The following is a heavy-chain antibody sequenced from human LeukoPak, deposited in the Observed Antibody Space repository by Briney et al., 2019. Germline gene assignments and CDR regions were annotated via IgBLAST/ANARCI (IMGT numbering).Heavy chain of an antibody. D-gene: IGHD6-13*01. CDR1: GFTFSSYS. J-gene: IGHJ4*02. V-gene: IGHV3-48*04. CDR3: ARGIGIGYSSSWYGDFDY. Sequence: GGSLRLSCAASGFTFSSYSMNWVRQAPGKGLEWVSYISSSSSTIYYADSVKGRFTISRDNAKNSLYLQMNSLRAEDTAVYYCARGIGIGYSSSWYGDFDYWGQGTLVTVSS. CDR2: ISSSSSTI.